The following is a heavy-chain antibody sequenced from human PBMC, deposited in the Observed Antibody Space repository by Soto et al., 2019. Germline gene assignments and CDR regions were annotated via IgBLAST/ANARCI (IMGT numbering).Heavy chain of an antibody. CDR3: ARRAYYYGSGSSDYFDY. CDR1: GYSFTTYW. V-gene: IGHV5-51*01. CDR2: IYPGDSDT. J-gene: IGHJ4*01. D-gene: IGHD3-10*01. Sequence: EVQLVQSGAEVKKPGESLKISCKGYGYSFTTYWIGWVRQMPGKGLEWMGIIYPGDSDTRYSPSFQGQVTISADKSISTAYLQWTGLKASDTAMYYCARRAYYYGSGSSDYFDYWGHGILVTVSS.